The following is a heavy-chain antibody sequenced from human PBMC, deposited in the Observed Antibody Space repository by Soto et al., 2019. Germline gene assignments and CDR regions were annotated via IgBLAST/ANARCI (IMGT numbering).Heavy chain of an antibody. CDR2: ISYDGSNK. CDR3: AREDGNPYYSDY. Sequence: QVQLVESGGGVVQPGRSLRLSCAASGFTFSSYAKHWVRHAPGKGLEWVAVISYDGSNKYYADSVKGRFTISRDNSKNTLYLQMNSLRAEDTAVYYCAREDGNPYYSDYWGQGTLVTVSS. J-gene: IGHJ4*02. CDR1: GFTFSSYA. V-gene: IGHV3-30-3*01. D-gene: IGHD4-17*01.